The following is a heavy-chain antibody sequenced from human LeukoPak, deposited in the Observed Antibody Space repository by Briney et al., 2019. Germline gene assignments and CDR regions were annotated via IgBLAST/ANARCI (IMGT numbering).Heavy chain of an antibody. CDR2: MNPNSGNT. Sequence: ASVKVSCKASGYTFTSYDINWVRQATGQGLEWMGWMNPNSGNTGYAQKFQGRVTITADESTSTAYMELSSLRSEDTAVYYCARRRGTQGFDYWGQGTLVTVSS. V-gene: IGHV1-8*01. CDR3: ARRRGTQGFDY. J-gene: IGHJ4*02. CDR1: GYTFTSYD.